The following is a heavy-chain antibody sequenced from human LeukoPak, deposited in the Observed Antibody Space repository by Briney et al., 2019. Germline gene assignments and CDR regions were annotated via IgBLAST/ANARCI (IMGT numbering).Heavy chain of an antibody. J-gene: IGHJ4*02. Sequence: SETLSLTCTVSGDSISDINHYWGWIRQPPGKELEWIGNIYYTGRTFYNPSLKSRVTIPRDTSKNQFSLKLSSLTTADTAVYYCARHGPTDLWRSYQFDSSGQGTLITVSS. D-gene: IGHD3-16*02. CDR1: GDSISDINHY. V-gene: IGHV4-39*01. CDR3: ARHGPTDLWRSYQFDS. CDR2: IYYTGRT.